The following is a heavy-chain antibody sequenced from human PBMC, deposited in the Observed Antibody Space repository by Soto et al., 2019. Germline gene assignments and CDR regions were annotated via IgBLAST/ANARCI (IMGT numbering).Heavy chain of an antibody. D-gene: IGHD3-22*01. Sequence: QITLKESGPTLVKPTQTLTLTCTFSGFSLSTSGVGVGWIRQPPGKALEWLALIYWDDDKRYSPSLKSRLTITKDTSKNQVVLTLTHMDPVDTATYYCAHRRITMIADYCCQGTLVTVSS. J-gene: IGHJ4*02. CDR3: AHRRITMIADY. V-gene: IGHV2-5*02. CDR2: IYWDDDK. CDR1: GFSLSTSGVG.